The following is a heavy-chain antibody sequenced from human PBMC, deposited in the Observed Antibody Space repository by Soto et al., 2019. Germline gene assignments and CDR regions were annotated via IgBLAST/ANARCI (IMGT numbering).Heavy chain of an antibody. CDR3: IGQQDFYYGKAV. J-gene: IGHJ6*02. V-gene: IGHV3-15*07. CDR2: MKSYRGGGTT. D-gene: IGHD6-13*01. CDR1: GFSFSPAW. Sequence: EVQLVESGGGLVTPGGSLRLSCTGTGFSFSPAWMNWVRQAPGKGLEWVGRMKSYRGGGTTDYAATVQGRFTISRDDSKDPLYLQMNSLKFEETALYFCIGQQDFYYGKAVWGQGTTVTVSS.